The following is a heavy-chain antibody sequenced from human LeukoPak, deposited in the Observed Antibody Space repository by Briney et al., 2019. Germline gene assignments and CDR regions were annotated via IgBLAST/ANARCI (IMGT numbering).Heavy chain of an antibody. CDR2: MNPNSGNT. J-gene: IGHJ4*02. CDR3: ARTGIAAAGIDY. D-gene: IGHD6-13*01. Sequence: ASVKVSCKASGYTFTSYDINWVRQATGQGLEWMGWMNPNSGNTSYAQKFLGRVTMTRNNSISTAYMELSSLRSEDTAVYYCARTGIAAAGIDYWGQGPLVTVSS. V-gene: IGHV1-8*01. CDR1: GYTFTSYD.